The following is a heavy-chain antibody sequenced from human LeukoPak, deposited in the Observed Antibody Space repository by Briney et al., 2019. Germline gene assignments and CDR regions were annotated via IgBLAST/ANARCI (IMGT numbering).Heavy chain of an antibody. V-gene: IGHV3-23*01. D-gene: IGHD6-19*01. CDR1: GFTVSSNY. J-gene: IGHJ4*02. CDR3: AKRGVQQWLVDWYFDY. Sequence: GGSLRLSCAASGFTVSSNYMSWVRQAPGKGLEWVSGISGSGGSTYYAESVKGRFTISRDDSKNTLYLQMNSLRAEDTAVYYCAKRGVQQWLVDWYFDYWGQGTLVTVSS. CDR2: ISGSGGST.